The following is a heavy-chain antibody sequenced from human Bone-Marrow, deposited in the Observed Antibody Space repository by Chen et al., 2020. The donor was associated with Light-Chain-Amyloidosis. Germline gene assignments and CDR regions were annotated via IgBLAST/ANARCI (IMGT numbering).Heavy chain of an antibody. Sequence: QVQLVQSGAEVKKPGASVKVSCKASGYPFTGYYMHWVRQAPGQGLEWMGRSNPNSGGTNYAQKFQGRVTMTRDTSISTAYMELSRLRSYDTAVYYCARDRGYDILTGYAFDIWGQGTMVTVSS. D-gene: IGHD3-9*01. CDR2: SNPNSGGT. CDR1: GYPFTGYY. V-gene: IGHV1-2*06. CDR3: ARDRGYDILTGYAFDI. J-gene: IGHJ3*02.